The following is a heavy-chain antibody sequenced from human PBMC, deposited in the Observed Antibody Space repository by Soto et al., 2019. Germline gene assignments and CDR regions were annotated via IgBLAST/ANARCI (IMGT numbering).Heavy chain of an antibody. Sequence: SVKVSCKASGDTFAFHSINWVRQAPGLGLEWMGRINPILSMSNYAQRFQGRVTMTADKSTSTAYMVLSSLRSEDTAIYYCATSYGSGYRAFDYWGQGALVTVYS. CDR2: INPILSMS. J-gene: IGHJ4*02. CDR1: GDTFAFHS. V-gene: IGHV1-69*02. D-gene: IGHD3-10*01. CDR3: ATSYGSGYRAFDY.